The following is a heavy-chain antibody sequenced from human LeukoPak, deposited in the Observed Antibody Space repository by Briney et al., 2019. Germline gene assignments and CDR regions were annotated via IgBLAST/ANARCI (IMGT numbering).Heavy chain of an antibody. CDR2: ISYDGSDK. V-gene: IGHV3-30-3*01. J-gene: IGHJ4*02. CDR1: GFTFSTYP. D-gene: IGHD2-21*02. CDR3: ARVSIEAYCGGDCYSPYFDY. Sequence: GGSLRLSCAASGFTFSTYPMHWVRQAPGKGLEWVAVISYDGSDKHYADPVKGRFTISRDNAKNSLYLQMNSLRAEDTAVYYCARVSIEAYCGGDCYSPYFDYWGQGTLVTVSS.